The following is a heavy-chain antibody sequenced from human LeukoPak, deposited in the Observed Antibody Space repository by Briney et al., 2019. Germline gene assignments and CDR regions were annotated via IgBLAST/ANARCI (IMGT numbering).Heavy chain of an antibody. CDR2: IRSKAYGGTT. V-gene: IGHV3-49*03. D-gene: IGHD5-18*01. Sequence: PGGSLRLSCTASGFTFGDYAMSRFRQAPGKGLEWVGFIRSKAYGGTTEYAASVKGRFTISRDDSKSIAYLQMNSLKTEDTAVYYCTRAGTAMGLYYFDYWGQGTLVTVSS. J-gene: IGHJ4*02. CDR1: GFTFGDYA. CDR3: TRAGTAMGLYYFDY.